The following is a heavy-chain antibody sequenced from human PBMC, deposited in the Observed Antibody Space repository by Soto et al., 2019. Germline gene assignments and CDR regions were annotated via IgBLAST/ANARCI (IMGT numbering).Heavy chain of an antibody. CDR3: VRSGTARLLRHSWFDT. V-gene: IGHV3-21*01. Sequence: EVQLVESGGGLVKPGGSLRLSCAASGFTFNTYDMNWVRQAPEKGLEWVSSITTSSAYISYADSLKGRITISRDNAKNRLFPQMNTLRAEDTALYYCVRSGTARLLRHSWFDTWGQGTLVTVSS. D-gene: IGHD3-16*01. CDR1: GFTFNTYD. CDR2: ITTSSAYI. J-gene: IGHJ5*02.